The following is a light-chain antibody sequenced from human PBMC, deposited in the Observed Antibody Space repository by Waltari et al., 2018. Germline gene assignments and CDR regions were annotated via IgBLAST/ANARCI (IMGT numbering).Light chain of an antibody. Sequence: QSALTQPRSVSGSPGQSVTISCTGTSSAVGGYNSVSWYQQDPGKAPKLLIFDVSERPSGVSDRFSGSKSGNTASLTISGLQAEDEADYHCCSFAAGNTVIFGGGTKLTVV. V-gene: IGLV2-11*01. CDR1: SSAVGGYNS. CDR2: DVS. CDR3: CSFAAGNTVI. J-gene: IGLJ2*01.